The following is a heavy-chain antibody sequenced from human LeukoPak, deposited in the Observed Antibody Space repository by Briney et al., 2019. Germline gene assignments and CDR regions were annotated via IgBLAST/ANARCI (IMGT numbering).Heavy chain of an antibody. Sequence: PGGSLRLSCADSGFTFRNYGMSWVRQAPGKGLEWVSAISGDAADIFYADSAKGRFTISRDNAKNSLYLQMNSLRADDTAVYYCARDTRSGYYHYFDYWGQGALVTVSS. CDR1: GFTFRNYG. CDR2: ISGDAADI. V-gene: IGHV3-23*01. J-gene: IGHJ4*02. D-gene: IGHD3-3*01. CDR3: ARDTRSGYYHYFDY.